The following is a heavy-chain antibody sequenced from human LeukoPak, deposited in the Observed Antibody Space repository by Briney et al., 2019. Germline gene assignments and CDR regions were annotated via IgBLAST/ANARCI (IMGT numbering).Heavy chain of an antibody. V-gene: IGHV4-34*01. D-gene: IGHD2-2*01. CDR1: GGSFSGYY. CDR2: INHSGST. J-gene: IGHJ4*02. CDR3: ARQDNSLIVVVPAAMNSPFDY. Sequence: SETLSLTCAVYGGSFSGYYWSWIRQPPGKGLEWIGEINHSGSTNYNPSLKSRVTISVDTSKNQFSLKLSSVTAADTAVYYCARQDNSLIVVVPAAMNSPFDYWGQGTLVTVSS.